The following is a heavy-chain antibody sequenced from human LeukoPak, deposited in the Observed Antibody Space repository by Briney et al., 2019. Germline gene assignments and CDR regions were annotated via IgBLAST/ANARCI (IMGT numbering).Heavy chain of an antibody. D-gene: IGHD5-24*01. CDR1: GYTFTSYG. CDR3: ARVGMATIFPWFDP. Sequence: ASVKVSCRASGYTFTSYGISWVRQAPGQGLEWMGWISAYNGNTNYAQKLQGRVTMTTDTSTSTAYMELRSLRSDDTAVYYCARVGMATIFPWFDPWGQGTLVTVSS. J-gene: IGHJ5*02. CDR2: ISAYNGNT. V-gene: IGHV1-18*01.